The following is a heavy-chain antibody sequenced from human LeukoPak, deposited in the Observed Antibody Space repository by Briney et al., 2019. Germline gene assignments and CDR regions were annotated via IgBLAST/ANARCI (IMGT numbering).Heavy chain of an antibody. J-gene: IGHJ4*02. V-gene: IGHV1-2*02. Sequence: GASVKVSCKHTFTVHNIHWVRQAPGQGLECVGWINPSNGGTRSAQKFQGRVTMTRDTSISTVYMKLSTLTSDDAAFYYCVVAVQAAAIPAFDCWGQGTQVTVSP. CDR3: VVAVQAAAIPAFDC. D-gene: IGHD3-22*01. CDR2: INPSNGGT. CDR1: TFTVHN.